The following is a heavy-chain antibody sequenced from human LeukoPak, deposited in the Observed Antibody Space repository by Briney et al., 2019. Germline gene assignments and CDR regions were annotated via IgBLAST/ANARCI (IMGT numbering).Heavy chain of an antibody. CDR3: ARRRWYYYDSSGEHAFDI. J-gene: IGHJ3*02. D-gene: IGHD3-22*01. CDR2: IYYSGST. V-gene: IGHV4-39*01. CDR1: GFTVSSNY. Sequence: GSLRLSCAASGFTVSSNYMSWIRQPPGKGLEWIGSIYYSGSTYYNPSLKSRVTISVDTSKNQFSLKLSSATAADTAVYYCARRRWYYYDSSGEHAFDIWGQGTMVTVSS.